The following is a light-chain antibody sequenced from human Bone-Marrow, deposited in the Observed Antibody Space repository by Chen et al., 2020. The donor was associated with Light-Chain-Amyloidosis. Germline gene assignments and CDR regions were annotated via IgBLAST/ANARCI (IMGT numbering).Light chain of an antibody. J-gene: IGKJ1*01. CDR2: SAS. V-gene: IGKV3-15*01. Sequence: EIVMTQSPATLSVSPGERVTLSCRASQSINNKLAWYQQKPGQAPRRLIYSASTRSTGIPARFSGSGSGTEFTLNISSMQPEDFAIYYCQQYDNWKTFGQGTNVEIK. CDR1: QSINNK. CDR3: QQYDNWKT.